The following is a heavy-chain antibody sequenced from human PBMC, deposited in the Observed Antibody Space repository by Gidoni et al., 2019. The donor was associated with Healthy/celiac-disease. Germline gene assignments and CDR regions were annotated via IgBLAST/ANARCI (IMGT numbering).Heavy chain of an antibody. CDR3: ASGRGQDAFDI. Sequence: QVQLQESGPGLVKPSGTLSLTCAVSGGSISSSNWWSWVRQPPGKGREWIGEIYHSGSTNYNPSLKSRVTISLDKSKNQFALKLSSVTAADTAVYYCASGRGQDAFDIWGQGTMVTVSS. CDR2: IYHSGST. D-gene: IGHD1-26*01. J-gene: IGHJ3*02. V-gene: IGHV4-4*02. CDR1: GGSISSSNW.